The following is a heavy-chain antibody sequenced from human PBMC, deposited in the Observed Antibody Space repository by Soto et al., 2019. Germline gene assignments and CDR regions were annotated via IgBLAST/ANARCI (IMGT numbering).Heavy chain of an antibody. Sequence: EVQLVESGGGLVKPGGSLRLSCAASGFTFSSYSMNWVRQVPGKGLEWVSSLTSTSSYTYYADSVKGRFTISRDNAKNSLFLQMNSLRAEDTAVYSCGRVASSSSWPRAYLGQGTLVTVSS. V-gene: IGHV3-21*02. CDR3: GRVASSSSWPRAY. CDR1: GFTFSSYS. D-gene: IGHD6-13*01. J-gene: IGHJ4*02. CDR2: LTSTSSYT.